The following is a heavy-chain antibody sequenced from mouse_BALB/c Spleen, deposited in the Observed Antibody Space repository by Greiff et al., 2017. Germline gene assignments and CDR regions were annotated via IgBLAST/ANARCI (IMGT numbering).Heavy chain of an antibody. V-gene: IGHV1S81*02. CDR3: TRYDYDVWGDY. J-gene: IGHJ4*01. D-gene: IGHD2-4*01. CDR2: INPSNGGT. Sequence: QVQLQQPGAELVKPGASVKLSCKASGYTFTSYYMYWVKQRPGQGLEWIGGINPSNGGTNFNEKFKSKATLTVDKSSSTAYMQLSSLTSEDSAVYYCTRYDYDVWGDYWGQGTSVTVSS. CDR1: GYTFTSYY.